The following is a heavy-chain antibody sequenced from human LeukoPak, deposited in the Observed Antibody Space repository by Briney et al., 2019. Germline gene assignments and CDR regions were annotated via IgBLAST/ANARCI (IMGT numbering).Heavy chain of an antibody. CDR3: AKDIGIAAAGHFDY. D-gene: IGHD6-13*01. Sequence: PGGSLRLSXAASGFTFDDYAMHWVRQAQGKGLGWVSGISWNSGSIGYADSVKGRFTISRDNAKNSLYLQMNSLRAEDMALYYCAKDIGIAAAGHFDYWGQGTLVTVSS. J-gene: IGHJ4*02. V-gene: IGHV3-9*03. CDR1: GFTFDDYA. CDR2: ISWNSGSI.